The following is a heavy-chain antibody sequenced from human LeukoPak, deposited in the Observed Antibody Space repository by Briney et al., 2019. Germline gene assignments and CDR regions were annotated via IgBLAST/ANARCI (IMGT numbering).Heavy chain of an antibody. V-gene: IGHV1-69*05. CDR3: ARGGDSSGYYSLYYFDY. Sequence: ASVKVSCKASGGTFSSYAISWVRQAPGQGLEWMGRIIPIFGTANYAQKFQGRVTITTDESTSTAYMELSSLRSEDTAVYYCARGGDSSGYYSLYYFDYWGQGTLVTVSS. CDR1: GGTFSSYA. D-gene: IGHD3-22*01. CDR2: IIPIFGTA. J-gene: IGHJ4*02.